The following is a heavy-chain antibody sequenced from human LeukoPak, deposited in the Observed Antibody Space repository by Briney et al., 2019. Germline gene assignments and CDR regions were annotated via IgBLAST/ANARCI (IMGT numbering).Heavy chain of an antibody. D-gene: IGHD1-26*01. CDR3: VKKLVGTTSGGPLDY. CDR1: GVTFSSYS. CDR2: IRDSGSST. Sequence: GGSLRLSCAASGVTFSSYSMNWVRQAPGKGLEWGSGIRDSGSSTYYVDSVKGRFTISRDNSKNTLYLQMNSLQAEDTAIYYCVKKLVGTTSGGPLDYWGQGTLVIVSS. V-gene: IGHV3-23*01. J-gene: IGHJ4*02.